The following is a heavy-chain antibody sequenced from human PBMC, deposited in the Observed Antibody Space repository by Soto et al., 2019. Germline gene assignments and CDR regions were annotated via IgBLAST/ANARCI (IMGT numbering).Heavy chain of an antibody. D-gene: IGHD1-1*01. CDR1: GFTFDDHA. J-gene: IGHJ4*02. CDR2: ISWNSGYI. Sequence: EVQLVESGGGLVQPGRSLRLSCSASGFTFDDHAMHWVRQAPGKGLEWVSGISWNSGYIGYADSVKGRFTISRDNAKNSVHLQMNSLMAEDTAFYYCAKDIKWNLTAVYRDNLGQGTLVTVSS. CDR3: AKDIKWNLTAVYRDN. V-gene: IGHV3-9*01.